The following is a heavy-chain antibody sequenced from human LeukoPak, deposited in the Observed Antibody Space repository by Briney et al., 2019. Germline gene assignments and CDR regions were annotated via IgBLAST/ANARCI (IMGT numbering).Heavy chain of an antibody. Sequence: ASVKVSCKASGSTFSNHDIHWVRQATGQGLEWMGRIIPVLGIANYAQKFQGRVTITADKSTSTAYMELSSLRSEDTAVYYCGGNWFDPWGQGTLVTVSS. CDR1: GSTFSNHD. CDR2: IIPVLGIA. J-gene: IGHJ5*02. V-gene: IGHV1-69*04. CDR3: GGNWFDP.